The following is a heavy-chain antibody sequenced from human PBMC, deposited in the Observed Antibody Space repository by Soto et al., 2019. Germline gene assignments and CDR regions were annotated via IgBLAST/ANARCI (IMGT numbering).Heavy chain of an antibody. CDR1: GFTFSGSA. CDR2: IRSKANSYAT. Sequence: EVQLVESGGGLVQPGGSLKLSCAASGFTFSGSAMHWVRQASGKGLEWVGRIRSKANSYATAYAASVKGRFTISRDDSKNTAYLQMNSLKTEDTAVYYCTRHVGGYCSGGSCYSDFDYWGQGTLVTVSS. CDR3: TRHVGGYCSGGSCYSDFDY. V-gene: IGHV3-73*02. J-gene: IGHJ4*02. D-gene: IGHD2-15*01.